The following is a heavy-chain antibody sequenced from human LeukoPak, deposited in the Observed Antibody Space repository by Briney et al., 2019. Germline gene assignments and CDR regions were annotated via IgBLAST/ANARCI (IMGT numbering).Heavy chain of an antibody. D-gene: IGHD1-26*01. CDR3: AKAEASGGGTSSGAFDI. V-gene: IGHV3-30*02. Sequence: PGGSLRLSCAASGFMFSDYGMHWVRQAPGKGLEWVAAIWYDGSNIFYADSVKGRFTISRDQSKNTLYLQMNSLRGEDSAVYYCAKAEASGGGTSSGAFDIWGQGTMVTVSS. CDR2: IWYDGSNI. CDR1: GFMFSDYG. J-gene: IGHJ3*02.